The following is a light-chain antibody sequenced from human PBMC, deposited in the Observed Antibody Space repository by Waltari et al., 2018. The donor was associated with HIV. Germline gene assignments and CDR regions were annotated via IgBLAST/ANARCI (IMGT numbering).Light chain of an antibody. J-gene: IGLJ1*01. CDR1: SSDVGRYNL. CDR3: CSYAGSSPYV. V-gene: IGLV2-23*01. Sequence: QSALTQPASVSGSPGQSITIPCTGTSSDVGRYNLGAWYQQHPGKAPKLIIYEGSKRPSGVSNRFSGSKSGNTSSLTISGLQAEDEADYYCCSYAGSSPYVFGTGTKVTVL. CDR2: EGS.